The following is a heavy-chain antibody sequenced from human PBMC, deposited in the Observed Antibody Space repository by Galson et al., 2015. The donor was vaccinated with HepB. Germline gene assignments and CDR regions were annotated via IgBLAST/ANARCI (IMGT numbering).Heavy chain of an antibody. V-gene: IGHV3-33*07. CDR3: ARVRVDKGTYLHYGMDV. CDR2: TWYDGSNK. CDR1: GFNFSNYD. Sequence: SLRLSCAASGFNFSNYDMYWVRQAPGKGLEWVALTWYDGSNKYYGDTVKGRFTISRDISKKTLYLQMSSLRDEDTAVYYCARVRVDKGTYLHYGMDVWGQVTTLTVSS. D-gene: IGHD1-26*01. J-gene: IGHJ6*02.